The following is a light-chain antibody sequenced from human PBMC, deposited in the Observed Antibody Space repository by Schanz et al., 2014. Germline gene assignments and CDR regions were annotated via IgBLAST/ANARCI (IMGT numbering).Light chain of an antibody. CDR1: QNVDSVY. CDR2: GAS. V-gene: IGKV3-20*01. J-gene: IGKJ2*01. Sequence: EIVLTQSPGTLSLSPGERAALSCRASQNVDSVYLAWYQQKPGQAPRLLIYGASSRATGTPDRFSGSASGTDFTLTISRLEPEDFVVYYCQQYGSSPYTFGQGTKLEIK. CDR3: QQYGSSPYT.